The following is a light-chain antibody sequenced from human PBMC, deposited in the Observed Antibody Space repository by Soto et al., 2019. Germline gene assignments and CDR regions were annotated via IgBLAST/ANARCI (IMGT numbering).Light chain of an antibody. Sequence: DIVMTQSPLSLPVTPGEPASISCRSSQSLLHSNGYNYLDWYLQKPGQSPQLLIYLGSNRASGGXDXXSGGGSGTDFTLKISRVEAEDVGVYYCMQALQTPFTFGPGTKVDIK. V-gene: IGKV2-28*01. CDR2: LGS. J-gene: IGKJ3*01. CDR1: QSLLHSNGYNY. CDR3: MQALQTPFT.